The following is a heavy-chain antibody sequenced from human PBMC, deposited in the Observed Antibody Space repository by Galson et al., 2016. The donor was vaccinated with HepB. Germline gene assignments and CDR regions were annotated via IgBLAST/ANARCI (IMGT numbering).Heavy chain of an antibody. J-gene: IGHJ3*02. Sequence: SETLSLTCTVSGVSISSFSWNWIRQSPGKGLEWIGYIHHSGKSNYSPPLKSRVTMSVDTSKNQLSLKLSSVTAADTAVYFCARWGEALQPPIRAFDIWGQGTLITVSS. CDR3: ARWGEALQPPIRAFDI. D-gene: IGHD3-16*01. CDR2: IHHSGKS. V-gene: IGHV4-59*01. CDR1: GVSISSFS.